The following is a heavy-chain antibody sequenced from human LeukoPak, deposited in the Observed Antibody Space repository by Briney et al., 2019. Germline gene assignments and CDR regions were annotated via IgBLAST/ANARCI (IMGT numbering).Heavy chain of an antibody. CDR1: GFSFSSYW. CDR2: IKEDGSAR. Sequence: PGGSLRLSCAASGFSFSSYWMIWVRQAPGKGPEWVANIKEDGSARYYVDSVKGRFTISRDNTENSVYLQMNSLRAEDTAVYYCARVEYSGWNLEYWGQGTLVTVSS. CDR3: ARVEYSGWNLEY. D-gene: IGHD5-12*01. V-gene: IGHV3-7*01. J-gene: IGHJ4*02.